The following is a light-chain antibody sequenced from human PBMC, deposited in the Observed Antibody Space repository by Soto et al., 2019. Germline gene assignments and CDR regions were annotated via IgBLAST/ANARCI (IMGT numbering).Light chain of an antibody. Sequence: QSVLTQPPSVSGSPGQSVTISCTGTSSDVGSYNRVSWYQQPPGTAPKLMIYEVNYRPSGVPDRFSGSKSGNTASLTISGLQAEDDAYYYWSSYSSNSTYVFGTVTKVTGL. J-gene: IGLJ1*01. CDR3: SSYSSNSTYV. CDR2: EVN. CDR1: SSDVGSYNR. V-gene: IGLV2-18*02.